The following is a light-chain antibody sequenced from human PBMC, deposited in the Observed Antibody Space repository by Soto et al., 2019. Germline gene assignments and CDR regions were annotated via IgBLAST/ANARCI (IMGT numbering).Light chain of an antibody. Sequence: EIVLTQSPATLSVSPGERATLSCRASQSANNNLAGYQQKAGQAPRLLIYGASTSAPGVPARFSGSGFGTEFALTISSLQSEDIAVYHCHQYNHWYTFGQGTKLEIK. V-gene: IGKV3-15*01. CDR2: GAS. CDR3: HQYNHWYT. J-gene: IGKJ2*01. CDR1: QSANNN.